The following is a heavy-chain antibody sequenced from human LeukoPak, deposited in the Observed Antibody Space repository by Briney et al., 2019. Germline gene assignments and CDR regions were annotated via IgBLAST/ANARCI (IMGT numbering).Heavy chain of an antibody. D-gene: IGHD2-15*01. Sequence: WGTLRLSCAASGFTFSSYEMNWVRQAPGKGMERDSYISSSGSTKYSADSVKGRFTISRDNAKNSLYLQMNSLRAEDTAVYYCAREVVVAATIYDGMDVWGQGATVTVSS. CDR2: ISSSGSTK. CDR3: AREVVVAATIYDGMDV. J-gene: IGHJ6*02. CDR1: GFTFSSYE. V-gene: IGHV3-48*03.